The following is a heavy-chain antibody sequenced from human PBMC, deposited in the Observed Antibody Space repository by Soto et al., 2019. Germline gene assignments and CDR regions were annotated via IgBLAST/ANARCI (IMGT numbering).Heavy chain of an antibody. CDR1: GGSISSGDYY. V-gene: IGHV4-30-4*01. CDR3: ARSQRGLNWFDP. J-gene: IGHJ5*02. Sequence: TLSLTCTVSGGSISSGDYYWSWIRQPPGKGLEWIGYIYYSGSTYYNPSLKSRVTISVDTSKNQFSLKLSSVTAADTAVYYCARSQRGLNWFDPWGQGTPVTVS. D-gene: IGHD2-15*01. CDR2: IYYSGST.